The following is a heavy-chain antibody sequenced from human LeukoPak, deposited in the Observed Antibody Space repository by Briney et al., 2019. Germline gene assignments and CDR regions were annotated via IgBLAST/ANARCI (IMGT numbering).Heavy chain of an antibody. CDR1: GGSFSGYY. J-gene: IGHJ4*02. Sequence: PSETLSLTCAVYGGSFSGYYWRWIRQPPGKGLEWIGEINHSGSTNYNPSLKSRVTISVDTSKNQFSLKLSSVTAADTAVYYCARRRWIQLWLQTFDYWGQGTLVTVSS. D-gene: IGHD5-18*01. V-gene: IGHV4-34*01. CDR2: INHSGST. CDR3: ARRRWIQLWLQTFDY.